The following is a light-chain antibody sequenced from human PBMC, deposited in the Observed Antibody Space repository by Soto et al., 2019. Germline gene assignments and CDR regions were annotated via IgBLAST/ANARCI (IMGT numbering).Light chain of an antibody. CDR1: QNLLHSDGFNY. CDR2: LGS. Sequence: IVMTQSPLSLPVTPGEPASISCRSSQNLLHSDGFNYLDWYLQKPGQSPQLLIFLGSYRASGVPDRFSGSGSGTDFALRISRVEAEDVGVYYCMQAIQTRTFGQGTKVDIK. CDR3: MQAIQTRT. V-gene: IGKV2-28*01. J-gene: IGKJ1*01.